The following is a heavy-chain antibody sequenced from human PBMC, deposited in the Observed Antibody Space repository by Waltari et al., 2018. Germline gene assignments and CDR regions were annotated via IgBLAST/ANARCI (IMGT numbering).Heavy chain of an antibody. CDR3: ASDYSSSWYADY. Sequence: EVQLVESGGGLVQPGGSLRLSCAASGFTFSSYWMHWVRQAPGKGLVWVSRSNSDGSSTSYTDSVKGRFTTSRDNAKNTLYLQMNSLRAEDTAVYYCASDYSSSWYADYWGQGTLVTVSS. J-gene: IGHJ4*02. V-gene: IGHV3-74*01. CDR2: SNSDGSST. D-gene: IGHD6-13*01. CDR1: GFTFSSYW.